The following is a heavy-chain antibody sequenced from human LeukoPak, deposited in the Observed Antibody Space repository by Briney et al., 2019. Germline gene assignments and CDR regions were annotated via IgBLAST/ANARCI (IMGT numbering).Heavy chain of an antibody. J-gene: IGHJ4*02. CDR3: ARSYGLFDY. CDR1: GFTVSSNY. Sequence: GGSLRLSCAASGFTVSSNYMNWVRQAPGKGLEWVANIKQDGSEKYYVDSVKGRFTISRDNAKNSLYLQMNSLRAEDTAVYYCARSYGLFDYWGQGTLVTVSS. D-gene: IGHD3-16*01. CDR2: IKQDGSEK. V-gene: IGHV3-7*04.